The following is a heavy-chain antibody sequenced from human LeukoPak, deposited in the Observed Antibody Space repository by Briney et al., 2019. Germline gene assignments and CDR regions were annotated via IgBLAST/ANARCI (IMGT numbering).Heavy chain of an antibody. CDR2: IYSGGST. D-gene: IGHD3-10*01. CDR3: AREGVVRGVIV. Sequence: GGSLRLSCAASGFTASSNYMSWVRQAPGKGLEWVSVIYSGGSTYYADSVKGRFTISRDNSKNTLYLQMNSLRAEDTAVYYCAREGVVRGVIVWGQGTLVTVSS. CDR1: GFTASSNY. V-gene: IGHV3-66*01. J-gene: IGHJ4*02.